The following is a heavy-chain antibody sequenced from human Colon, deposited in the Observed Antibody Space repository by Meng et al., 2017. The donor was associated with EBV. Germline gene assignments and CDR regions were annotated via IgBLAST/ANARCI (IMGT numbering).Heavy chain of an antibody. CDR2: IDHRGNT. D-gene: IGHD3-10*01. Sequence: QVPLQQGGAGLLKPSETLSRSCAGYGGSFRDYYWTWIRHPPGKGLEWIGEIDHRGNTKYSPSLKSRVTISLDTSKKQFSLKVSSVTAADSAVYYCARRGPSGNFSPWSQGALVTVSS. CDR3: ARRGPSGNFSP. CDR1: GGSFRDYY. J-gene: IGHJ5*02. V-gene: IGHV4-34*01.